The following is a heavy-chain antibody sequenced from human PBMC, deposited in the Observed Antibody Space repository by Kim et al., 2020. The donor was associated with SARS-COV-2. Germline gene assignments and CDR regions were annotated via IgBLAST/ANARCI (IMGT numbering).Heavy chain of an antibody. D-gene: IGHD1-26*01. J-gene: IGHJ4*02. CDR3: ARGPSGMTHNY. Sequence: TTTNPSLTSRVTNSVDPAKNQFSLKLSSVTAADTAVYYCARGPSGMTHNYWGQGTLVTVSS. V-gene: IGHV4-34*09. CDR2: T.